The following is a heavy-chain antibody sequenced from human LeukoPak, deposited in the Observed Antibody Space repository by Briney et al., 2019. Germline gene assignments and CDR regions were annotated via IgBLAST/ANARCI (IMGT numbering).Heavy chain of an antibody. V-gene: IGHV1-69*06. D-gene: IGHD2-2*01. J-gene: IGHJ6*04. Sequence: ASVKVSFKSSGGTFSSYAISSVRQAPGQGLEWMGVIIPIFGTANYAQKFQGRVTITADKSTSTAYMELSSLRSEDTAVYYCASAGIVVVPAAMPAHYYGMDVWGKGTTVTVSS. CDR3: ASAGIVVVPAAMPAHYYGMDV. CDR1: GGTFSSYA. CDR2: IIPIFGTA.